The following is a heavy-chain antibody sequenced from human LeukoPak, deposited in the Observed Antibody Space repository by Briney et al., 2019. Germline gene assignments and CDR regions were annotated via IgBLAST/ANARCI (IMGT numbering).Heavy chain of an antibody. CDR3: ARGVSHDYGDLYAFDI. CDR2: ISYDGSNK. V-gene: IGHV3-30-3*01. CDR1: GFTFSSYA. J-gene: IGHJ3*02. Sequence: GRSLRLSCAASGFTFSSYAMHWVRQAPGKGLEWVAVISYDGSNKYYADSVKGRFTISRDNSKNTLYLQMNSLRSEDTAVYYCARGVSHDYGDLYAFDIWGQGTMVTVSS. D-gene: IGHD4-17*01.